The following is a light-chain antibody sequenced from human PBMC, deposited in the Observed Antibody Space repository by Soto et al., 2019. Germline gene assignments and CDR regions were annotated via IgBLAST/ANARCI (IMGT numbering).Light chain of an antibody. CDR2: RAS. CDR3: QQPTPFPLT. CDR1: QGITSW. Sequence: DIQMTQSPSSVSASVGDRVTITCRASQGITSWLAWYQQKPGKAPKLLIYRASNLQSRVPSRFSGSGSGTDFTLTISGLQPADFETYDCQQPTPFPLTFGGGTKVEIK. J-gene: IGKJ4*02. V-gene: IGKV1-12*01.